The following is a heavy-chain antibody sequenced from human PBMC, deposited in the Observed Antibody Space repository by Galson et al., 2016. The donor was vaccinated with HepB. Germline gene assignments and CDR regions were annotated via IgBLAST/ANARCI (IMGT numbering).Heavy chain of an antibody. J-gene: IGHJ4*02. CDR2: FDPEDGET. CDR3: VTLGYSGYEPYLDY. Sequence: SVKVSCKVSGYTLTEVSMHWVRQAAGKGLEWMGGFDPEDGETVYAQKFQGRVTMTEDTSTDIAYMELSRLRSEDTAVYYCVTLGYSGYEPYLDYWGQGTLVTVSS. D-gene: IGHD5-12*01. CDR1: GYTLTEVS. V-gene: IGHV1-24*01.